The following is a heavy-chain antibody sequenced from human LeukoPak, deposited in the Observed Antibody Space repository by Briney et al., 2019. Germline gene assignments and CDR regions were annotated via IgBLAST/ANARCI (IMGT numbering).Heavy chain of an antibody. Sequence: ASVKVPCKATRGTPSKYAVIWVLQAPGQGLEWVGGIIPIFGTTKYAQKFQGRVTITADESTSTAYMELSSLRSEDTAVYYCARGTAPSIGARFSDYGGQGTLVTVSS. J-gene: IGHJ4*02. CDR2: IIPIFGTT. D-gene: IGHD6-6*01. V-gene: IGHV1-69*13. CDR3: ARGTAPSIGARFSDY. CDR1: RGTPSKYA.